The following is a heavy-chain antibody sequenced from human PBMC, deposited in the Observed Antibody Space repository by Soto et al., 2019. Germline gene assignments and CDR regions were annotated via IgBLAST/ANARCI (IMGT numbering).Heavy chain of an antibody. CDR3: PRVMGSSYSFRHDS. Sequence: SESLSLTCTVSGGSISSGSYHWGWLRQHPGKGLEWIGNIYYSGSSYYNPSPKSRATISIHLAKDQFSLRLGSVTAADTAVYCCPRVMGSSYSFRHDSWGRGTLVTVSS. J-gene: IGHJ4*02. V-gene: IGHV4-31*03. CDR2: IYYSGSS. D-gene: IGHD2-15*01. CDR1: GGSISSGSYH.